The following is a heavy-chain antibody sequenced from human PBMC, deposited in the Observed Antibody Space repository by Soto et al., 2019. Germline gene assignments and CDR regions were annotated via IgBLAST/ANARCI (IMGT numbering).Heavy chain of an antibody. Sequence: GGSLRLSCAASGFTCSNYDMSWVRQAPGKGLEWVSTVLVGGSTHYPDSVKGRFTISRDNSKNTLFLQMNSLTAGDTAVYYCAKATATGGGAFDICGQGTMVTVSS. CDR2: VLVGGST. CDR3: AKATATGGGAFDI. CDR1: GFTCSNYD. D-gene: IGHD2-8*02. V-gene: IGHV3-23*01. J-gene: IGHJ3*02.